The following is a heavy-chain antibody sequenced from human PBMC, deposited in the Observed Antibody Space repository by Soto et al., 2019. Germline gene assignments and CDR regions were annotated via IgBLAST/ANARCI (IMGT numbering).Heavy chain of an antibody. CDR1: GFTFSSYS. CDR2: ISSSSSTI. V-gene: IGHV3-48*02. Sequence: GGSLRLSCAASGFTFSSYSMNWVRQAPGKGLEWVSYISSSSSTIYYADSVKGRFTISRDNAKNSLYLQMNSLRDEDKTVCYCAGSYYDGSGSYSYYYGMDVWGQGTTVTVSS. J-gene: IGHJ6*02. D-gene: IGHD3-10*01. CDR3: AGSYYDGSGSYSYYYGMDV.